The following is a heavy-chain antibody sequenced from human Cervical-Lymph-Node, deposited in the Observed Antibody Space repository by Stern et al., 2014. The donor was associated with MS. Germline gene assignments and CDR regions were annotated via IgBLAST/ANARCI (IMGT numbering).Heavy chain of an antibody. D-gene: IGHD5-18*01. CDR1: GDTFNNYI. Sequence: VQLVESGAEVKKPGSSVKVSCKASGDTFNNYIFSWGRQAPGQGLEWMGRVVPIDGVENYAQKFQDRVTISADKSTSTVYMELRSLRSEDTAIYYCAREDLADTAPSDFWGQGTLVTVSS. CDR3: AREDLADTAPSDF. CDR2: VVPIDGVE. V-gene: IGHV1-69*09. J-gene: IGHJ4*02.